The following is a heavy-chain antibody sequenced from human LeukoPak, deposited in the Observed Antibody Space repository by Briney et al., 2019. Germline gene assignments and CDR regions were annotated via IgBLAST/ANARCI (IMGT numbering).Heavy chain of an antibody. V-gene: IGHV4-39*07. Sequence: SETLSLACTVSGGSISSSSYYWGWIRQPPGKGLEWIGSIYYSGSTYYNPSLKSRVTISVDTSKNQFSLKLSSVTAADTAVYYCARDVFDPDAFDIWGQGTMVTVSS. J-gene: IGHJ3*02. CDR2: IYYSGST. D-gene: IGHD3-9*01. CDR3: ARDVFDPDAFDI. CDR1: GGSISSSSYY.